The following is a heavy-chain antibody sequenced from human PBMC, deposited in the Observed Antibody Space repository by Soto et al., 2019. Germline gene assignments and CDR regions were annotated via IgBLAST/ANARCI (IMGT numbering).Heavy chain of an antibody. V-gene: IGHV1-18*01. Sequence: ASVKVSCKASGYTFTSYGISWVRQAPGQGLEWMGWISAYNGNTNYAQKLQGRVTMTTDTSTSTAYMELRSLRSDDTAVYYCAGSNHYYYYYYMEVWGKGTTVTV. J-gene: IGHJ6*03. CDR1: GYTFTSYG. D-gene: IGHD3-10*01. CDR3: AGSNHYYYYYYMEV. CDR2: ISAYNGNT.